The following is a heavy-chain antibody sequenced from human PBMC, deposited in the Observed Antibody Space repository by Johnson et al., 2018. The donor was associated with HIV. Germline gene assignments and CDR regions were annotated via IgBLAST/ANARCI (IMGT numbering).Heavy chain of an antibody. CDR1: GFTFDDYG. V-gene: IGHV3-20*04. Sequence: VQLVESGGGVVRPGGSLRLSCAASGFTFDDYGMTLVRQAPGKGLEWVSGICWNSGSIGYADSVKGRFTISRDNAKNSLYLQMNSLRAEDTAVYYWAREGVGTTCPFDIWGQGTMFTVSS. J-gene: IGHJ3*02. D-gene: IGHD1-26*01. CDR3: AREGVGTTCPFDI. CDR2: ICWNSGSI.